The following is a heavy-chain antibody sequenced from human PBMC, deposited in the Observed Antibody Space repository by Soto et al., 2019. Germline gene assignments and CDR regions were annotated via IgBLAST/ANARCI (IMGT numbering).Heavy chain of an antibody. V-gene: IGHV3-49*03. Sequence: PGGSLRLSCTASGFTFGDYAMSWFRQAPGKGLEWVGFIRSKAYGGTTEYAASVKGRFTISRDDSKSIAYMQMNSLKTEDTAVYYCTREGCSSTSCYLVFDYWGQGT. CDR3: TREGCSSTSCYLVFDY. CDR2: IRSKAYGGTT. CDR1: GFTFGDYA. J-gene: IGHJ4*02. D-gene: IGHD2-2*01.